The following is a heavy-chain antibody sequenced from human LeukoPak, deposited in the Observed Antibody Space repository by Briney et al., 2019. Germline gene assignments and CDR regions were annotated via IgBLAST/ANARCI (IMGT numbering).Heavy chain of an antibody. CDR3: AREYSSSSGRRAFDI. Sequence: PSETLSLTCAVPGGSISSSNWWSWVRQPPGKGLEWIGEIYHSGSTNYNPSLKSRVTISVDKSKNQFSLKLSSVTAADTAVYYCAREYSSSSGRRAFDIWGQGTMVTVSS. CDR1: GGSISSSNW. V-gene: IGHV4-4*02. CDR2: IYHSGST. J-gene: IGHJ3*02. D-gene: IGHD6-6*01.